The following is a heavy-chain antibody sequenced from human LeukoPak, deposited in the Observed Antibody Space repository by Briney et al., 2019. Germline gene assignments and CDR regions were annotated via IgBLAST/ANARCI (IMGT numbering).Heavy chain of an antibody. CDR2: IYYSGST. Sequence: PSETLSLTCTVSGGSISSSSYYWGWIRQPPGKGLEWIGSIYYSGSTYYNPSLKSRVTISVDTSKNQFSLKLSSVTAADTAVYYCARDPYYDFWSGSYDIWGQGTMVTVSS. V-gene: IGHV4-39*07. D-gene: IGHD3-3*01. J-gene: IGHJ3*02. CDR1: GGSISSSSYY. CDR3: ARDPYYDFWSGSYDI.